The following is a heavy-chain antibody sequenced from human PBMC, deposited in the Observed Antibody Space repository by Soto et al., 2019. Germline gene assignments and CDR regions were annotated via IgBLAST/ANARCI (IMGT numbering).Heavy chain of an antibody. V-gene: IGHV1-18*04. CDR3: ARAYSSSSTGWFDP. CDR2: ISAYNGNT. J-gene: IGHJ5*02. Sequence: ASVKVSCKASGYTFTGYYMHWVRQAPGQGLEWMGWISAYNGNTNYAQKLQGRVTMTTDTSTSTAYMELRSLRSDDTAVYYCARAYSSSSTGWFDPWGQGTLVTVSS. CDR1: GYTFTGYY. D-gene: IGHD6-6*01.